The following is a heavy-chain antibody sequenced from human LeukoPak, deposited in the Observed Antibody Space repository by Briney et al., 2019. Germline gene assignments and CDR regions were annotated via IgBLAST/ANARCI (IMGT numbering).Heavy chain of an antibody. J-gene: IGHJ4*02. Sequence: GGSLRLSCAASGFTFSSYSMNWVRQAPGKGLEWVSSISSSSTYICYADSVKGRFTISRDNAKNSLYLQMNSLRADDTAVYYCARDRWDVVLIPAAREIDYWGQGTLVTVSS. D-gene: IGHD2-2*01. CDR2: ISSSSTYI. CDR3: ARDRWDVVLIPAAREIDY. V-gene: IGHV3-21*01. CDR1: GFTFSSYS.